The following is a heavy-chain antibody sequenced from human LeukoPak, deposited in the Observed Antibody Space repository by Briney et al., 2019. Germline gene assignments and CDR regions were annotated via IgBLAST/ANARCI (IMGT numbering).Heavy chain of an antibody. CDR2: IYYSGST. CDR3: ARVGSYLNWFDP. J-gene: IGHJ5*02. Sequence: SETLSLTCTVSGGSISSGDYYWSWIRQPPGKGLEWIGYIYYSGSTNYNPSLKSRVTISVDTSKNQFSLKLSSVTAADTAVYYCARVGSYLNWFDPWGQGTLVTVSS. CDR1: GGSISSGDYY. D-gene: IGHD1-26*01. V-gene: IGHV4-61*08.